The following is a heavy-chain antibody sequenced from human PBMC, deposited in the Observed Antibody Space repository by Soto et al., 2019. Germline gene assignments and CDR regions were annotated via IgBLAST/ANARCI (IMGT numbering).Heavy chain of an antibody. Sequence: QVQLVQSGAEVKKPGASVKVSCKASGYTFTSYDITWVRQAPGQGLEWMGWMNPNSGNTGYAQKFRGRVTTTRNTRTSTAYMELSSLRSEDTAVYYCARSKADTHYYYYGMDVWGHWTTVPVSS. CDR2: MNPNSGNT. CDR1: GYTFTSYD. V-gene: IGHV1-8*01. CDR3: ARSKADTHYYYYGMDV. D-gene: IGHD2-15*01. J-gene: IGHJ6*02.